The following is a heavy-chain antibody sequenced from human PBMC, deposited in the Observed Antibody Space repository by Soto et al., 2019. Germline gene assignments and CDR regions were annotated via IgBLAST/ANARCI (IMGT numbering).Heavy chain of an antibody. Sequence: VASVKVSCKASGFTFTSSAMQWVRQARGQRLEWIGWIVVGSGNTNYAQKFQERVTITRDMSTSTAYMELSSLRSEDTAVYYCAKGSQLEPYGEYYYYYGMDVWGQGTTVTVSS. CDR2: IVVGSGNT. J-gene: IGHJ6*02. D-gene: IGHD1-1*01. V-gene: IGHV1-58*02. CDR3: AKGSQLEPYGEYYYYYGMDV. CDR1: GFTFTSSA.